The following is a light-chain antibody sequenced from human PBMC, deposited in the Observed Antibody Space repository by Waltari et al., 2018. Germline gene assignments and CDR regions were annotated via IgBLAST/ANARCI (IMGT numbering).Light chain of an antibody. J-gene: IGLJ2*01. CDR1: SGDVGRYNY. V-gene: IGLV2-14*01. CDR3: SSYTSDTTLI. CDR2: DVT. Sequence: QSALTQPASVSGSPGQSITITCTGTSGDVGRYNYVSWFQQHPGKAPKLMIYDVTKRPTGISYRFSGSKSGNTASLTISGLHADDEADYYCSSYTSDTTLIFGGGTELTVL.